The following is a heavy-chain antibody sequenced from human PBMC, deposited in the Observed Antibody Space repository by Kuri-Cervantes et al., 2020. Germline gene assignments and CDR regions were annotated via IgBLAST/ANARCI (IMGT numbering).Heavy chain of an antibody. CDR3: ARASEWWIQRGGY. J-gene: IGHJ4*02. CDR2: INPSGGST. V-gene: IGHV1-46*01. Sequence: ASVKVSCKASGYTFTSYYIHWVRQAPGQGLEWMGIINPSGGSTSYAQKFQGRVTMTRNTSISTAYMELSSLRSEDTAVYYCARASEWWIQRGGYWGQGTLVTVSS. D-gene: IGHD5-18*01. CDR1: GYTFTSYY.